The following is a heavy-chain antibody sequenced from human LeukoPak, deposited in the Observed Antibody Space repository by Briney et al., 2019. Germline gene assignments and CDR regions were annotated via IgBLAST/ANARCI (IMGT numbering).Heavy chain of an antibody. Sequence: GGALRLSCVASGFTFSNAWMRWVRQAPGKGVEWVGRIKRKTDGGTTEYAAPGKGRFTIARDETKNTLYLQMNSLKTEYTAVYYCTIPITMVRGAITPADYFDYWGQGTLVTVSS. V-gene: IGHV3-15*01. CDR3: TIPITMVRGAITPADYFDY. J-gene: IGHJ4*02. D-gene: IGHD3-10*01. CDR2: IKRKTDGGTT. CDR1: GFTFSNAW.